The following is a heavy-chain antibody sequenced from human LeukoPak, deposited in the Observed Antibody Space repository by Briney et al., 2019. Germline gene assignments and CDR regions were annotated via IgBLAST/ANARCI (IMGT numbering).Heavy chain of an antibody. J-gene: IGHJ4*02. Sequence: SETLSLTCTVSGGSFSSSTSYWGWIRQPPGKGLEWIGRIYTSGSTNYSPSLKSRVTLSVDTSKNQFSLKLSSVTAADTAVYYCAGARGRGYSGYGYDYWGQGTLVTVSS. CDR1: GGSFSSSTSY. CDR2: IYTSGST. V-gene: IGHV4-39*07. D-gene: IGHD5-12*01. CDR3: AGARGRGYSGYGYDY.